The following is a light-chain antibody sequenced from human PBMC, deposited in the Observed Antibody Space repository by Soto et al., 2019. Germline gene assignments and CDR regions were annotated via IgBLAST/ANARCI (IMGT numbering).Light chain of an antibody. CDR3: MQSVQFPRT. CDR1: QSLLGSDGKTY. CDR2: EVS. Sequence: DIVMTQTPLSLSVTPGQPASISCKSSQSLLGSDGKTYLSWYLQKPGHPPQLLIFEVSKHLSGVSDRLSGSGSGTDLTLKISRVEAEDVGVYYCMQSVQFPRTFGGGTKV. J-gene: IGKJ4*01. V-gene: IGKV2D-29*01.